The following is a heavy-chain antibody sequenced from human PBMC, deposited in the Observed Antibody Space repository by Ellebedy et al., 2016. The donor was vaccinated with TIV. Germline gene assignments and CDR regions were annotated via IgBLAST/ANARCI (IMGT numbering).Heavy chain of an antibody. Sequence: SETLSLXCAVYGGSFSGYYWSWIRQPPGKGLEWIGEINHSGSTNYNPSLKSRVTISVDTSKNQFSLKLSSVTAADTAVYYCARVVVRYCSSTSCWGYYYYYMDVWGKGTTVTVSS. V-gene: IGHV4-34*01. J-gene: IGHJ6*03. CDR3: ARVVVRYCSSTSCWGYYYYYMDV. CDR1: GGSFSGYY. D-gene: IGHD2-2*01. CDR2: INHSGST.